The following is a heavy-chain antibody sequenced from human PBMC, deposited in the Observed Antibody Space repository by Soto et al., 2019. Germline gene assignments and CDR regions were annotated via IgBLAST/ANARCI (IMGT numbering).Heavy chain of an antibody. CDR1: GYTFTSYG. D-gene: IGHD3-22*01. CDR2: ISTYNGNT. CDR3: ARDFGGKRSYYDSSAYEYYFDY. V-gene: IGHV1-18*01. J-gene: IGHJ4*02. Sequence: QVQLEQSGAEVKKPGASVKVSCKASGYTFTSYGISWVRQAPGQGLEWMGWISTYNGNTKYAQKLQGRVTMTTDTSPSKVYMELRSLRSDDTAVYYCARDFGGKRSYYDSSAYEYYFDYWGQGTLVTVSS.